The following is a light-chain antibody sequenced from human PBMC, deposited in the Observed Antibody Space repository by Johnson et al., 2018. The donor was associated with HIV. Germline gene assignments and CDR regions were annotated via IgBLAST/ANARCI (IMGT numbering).Light chain of an antibody. V-gene: IGLV1-51*01. CDR2: DNN. CDR1: SSNIGNNY. CDR3: GTWDTSLGTDF. J-gene: IGLJ1*01. Sequence: QSVLTQPPSVSAAPGQKVTISCSGSSSNIGNNYVSWYQQLPGTAPKLLIYDNNKRPSGIPDRFSGSKSGTSATLGITGLQTGDEADYYCGTWDTSLGTDFFGTGTKVTVL.